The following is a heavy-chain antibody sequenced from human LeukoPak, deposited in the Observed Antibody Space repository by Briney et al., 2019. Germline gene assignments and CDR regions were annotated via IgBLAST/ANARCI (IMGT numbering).Heavy chain of an antibody. CDR3: ARVIAVAGGVPPRYFDY. CDR1: GGSINTYY. J-gene: IGHJ4*02. V-gene: IGHV4-59*01. CDR2: IYYSGST. Sequence: SETLSLTCTVSGGSINTYYWSWIRQPPGKGLEWIGYIYYSGSTNYNPSLKSRVTISVDTSKNQLSLKLSSVTAADTAVYYCARVIAVAGGVPPRYFDYWGQGTLVTVSS. D-gene: IGHD6-19*01.